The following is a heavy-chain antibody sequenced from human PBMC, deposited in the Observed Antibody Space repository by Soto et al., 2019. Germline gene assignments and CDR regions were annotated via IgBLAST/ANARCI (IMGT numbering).Heavy chain of an antibody. J-gene: IGHJ2*01. CDR3: ARRGRLGATRRVTGYFDL. V-gene: IGHV4-34*01. Sequence: QVQLQQWGAGLLKPSETLSLTCAVYGGSFSGYYWSWIRQPPGKGLGWIGEINHSGSTNYNPSLKSRVTISVDTSKNQFSLKLSSVTAADTAVYYCARRGRLGATRRVTGYFDLWGRGTLVTVSS. CDR2: INHSGST. CDR1: GGSFSGYY. D-gene: IGHD1-26*01.